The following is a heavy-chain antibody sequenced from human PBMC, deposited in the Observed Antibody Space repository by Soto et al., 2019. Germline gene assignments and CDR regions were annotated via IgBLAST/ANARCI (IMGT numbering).Heavy chain of an antibody. CDR3: ARDTRSKGSSGYVYYYYYGMDV. D-gene: IGHD3-22*01. V-gene: IGHV4-38-2*02. CDR1: GDSISSGYY. Sequence: PSETLSLTCDVSGDSISSGYYWGWIRQPPGKGLEWIGSIYHSGSTYYNPSLKSRVTISVDTSKNQFSLKLSSVTAADTAVYYCARDTRSKGSSGYVYYYYYGMDVWGQGTTVTV. CDR2: IYHSGST. J-gene: IGHJ6*02.